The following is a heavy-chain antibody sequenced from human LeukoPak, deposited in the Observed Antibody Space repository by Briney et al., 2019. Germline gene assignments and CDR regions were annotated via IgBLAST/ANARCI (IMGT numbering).Heavy chain of an antibody. Sequence: SETLSLTCAVSGGSISSGGYSWSWIRQPPGKGLEWIAYIYYSGSTYYNPSLKSRVTISVDTSKNQFSLKLSSVTAADTAVYYCARDAGAFGVLAYMDVWGKGTTVTVSS. CDR3: ARDAGAFGVLAYMDV. CDR1: GGSISSGGYS. J-gene: IGHJ6*03. D-gene: IGHD3-3*01. V-gene: IGHV4-30-4*07. CDR2: IYYSGST.